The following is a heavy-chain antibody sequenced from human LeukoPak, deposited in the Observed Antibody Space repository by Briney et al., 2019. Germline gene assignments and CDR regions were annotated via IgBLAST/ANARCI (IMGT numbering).Heavy chain of an antibody. J-gene: IGHJ4*02. CDR3: AKGLGTGSVLARPLHY. Sequence: GGSLRLSCAASGFPFSTYDMHWVRQAPDKGLQWVAVISSDGYRTDYPDSVRGRFTISRDNFKNTVDLQMISVTAEDTAMYFCAKGLGTGSVLARPLHYWGQGTLVTVSP. CDR1: GFPFSTYD. V-gene: IGHV3-30*18. D-gene: IGHD3-10*01. CDR2: ISSDGYRT.